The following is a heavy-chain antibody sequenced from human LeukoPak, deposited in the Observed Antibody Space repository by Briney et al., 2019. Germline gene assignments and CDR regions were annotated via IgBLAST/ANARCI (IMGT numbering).Heavy chain of an antibody. CDR1: GFTFSSYA. Sequence: GGSLRLSCAASGFTFSSYAMHWVRQAPGKGLEYVSVISSNGRITYYANSVKGRPTISRDNSKNTLYLQMGSLRAEDMAVYYCARGGGPILATYFDHWGQGSLVAVSS. D-gene: IGHD5-12*01. V-gene: IGHV3-64*01. J-gene: IGHJ4*02. CDR3: ARGGGPILATYFDH. CDR2: ISSNGRIT.